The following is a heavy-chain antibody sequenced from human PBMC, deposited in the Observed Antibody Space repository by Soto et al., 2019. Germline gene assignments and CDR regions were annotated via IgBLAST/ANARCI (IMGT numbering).Heavy chain of an antibody. V-gene: IGHV3-23*01. CDR1: GFTLSNYA. D-gene: IGHD4-17*01. CDR3: ARLDGDDYGDYGLDY. Sequence: EVQLLESGGGLVQPGRSLRLSCAASGFTLSNYAVSWVRQTPGKGLEWVSTISRRGGSTYFADSVKGRFTISRDNSKNTLYLQMISLRAEDTAIYYCARLDGDDYGDYGLDYWGQGTLVTVSS. J-gene: IGHJ4*02. CDR2: ISRRGGST.